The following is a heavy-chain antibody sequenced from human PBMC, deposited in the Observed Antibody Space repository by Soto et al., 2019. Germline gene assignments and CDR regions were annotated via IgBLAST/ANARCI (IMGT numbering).Heavy chain of an antibody. V-gene: IGHV3-66*01. J-gene: IGHJ4*02. CDR1: GLTSIQTY. CDR3: ASSRGTYNDF. CDR2: LSSGDTT. Sequence: EVQLVESGGGLVQPGGSLRLSCAASGLTSIQTYMGWVRQAPGKGLEWVSLLSSGDTTYYADSVKGRFTISRDNSRSTLYLQMNSLRAEDTAMYYCASSRGTYNDFWGQGTLGTVSS. D-gene: IGHD3-16*01.